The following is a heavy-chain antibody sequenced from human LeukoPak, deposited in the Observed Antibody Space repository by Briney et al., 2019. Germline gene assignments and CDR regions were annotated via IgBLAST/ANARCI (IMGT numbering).Heavy chain of an antibody. V-gene: IGHV3-48*01. Sequence: GGSLRLSCAASGFTFSSYDMNWVRQAPGKGLEWVSYISRTSSTIYYADSVKGRFTISRDNAKNSLYLQMNSLRAEDTAVYYCAKDQRVRLGEFYDAFDIWGQGTMVTVSS. D-gene: IGHD3-16*01. CDR1: GFTFSSYD. J-gene: IGHJ3*02. CDR3: AKDQRVRLGEFYDAFDI. CDR2: ISRTSSTI.